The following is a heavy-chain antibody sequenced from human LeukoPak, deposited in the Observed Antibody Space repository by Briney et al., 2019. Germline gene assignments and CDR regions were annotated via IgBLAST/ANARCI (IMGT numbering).Heavy chain of an antibody. D-gene: IGHD2-21*02. Sequence: SETLSLTCAVYVGSFSGYYWTWIRQPLGGGLEWIGEINQSGSTKYNPSLKSRVTISADTSKNQFSLILNSVTAADTAVYYCVRGGPPDCGGDCYSEAFDIWGQGTMVTVSS. CDR1: VGSFSGYY. CDR2: INQSGST. CDR3: VRGGPPDCGGDCYSEAFDI. J-gene: IGHJ3*02. V-gene: IGHV4-34*01.